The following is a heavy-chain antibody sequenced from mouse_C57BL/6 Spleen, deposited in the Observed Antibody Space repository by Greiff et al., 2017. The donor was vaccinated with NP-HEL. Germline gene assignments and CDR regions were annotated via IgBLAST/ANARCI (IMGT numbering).Heavy chain of an antibody. CDR2: ISSGSSTI. CDR1: GFTFSDYG. D-gene: IGHD3-1*01. CDR3: ARIGAYYAMDY. Sequence: EVQRVESGGGLVKPGGSLKLSCAASGFTFSDYGMHWVRQAPEKGLEWVAYISSGSSTIYYADTVKGRFTIARDNAKNTLFLQMTSLRSEDTAMYYCARIGAYYAMDYWGQGTSVTVSS. J-gene: IGHJ4*01. V-gene: IGHV5-17*01.